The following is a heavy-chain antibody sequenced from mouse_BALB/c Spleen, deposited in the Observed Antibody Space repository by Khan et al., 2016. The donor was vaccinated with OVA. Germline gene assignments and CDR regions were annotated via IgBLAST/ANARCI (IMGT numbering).Heavy chain of an antibody. V-gene: IGHV1-20*01. CDR1: GYSFTDYF. J-gene: IGHJ2*01. D-gene: IGHD1-1*01. CDR2: INPHIGET. Sequence: EVELVESGPELVRPGASVKISCKASGYSFTDYFMNWVMQSHGKSLEWIGRINPHIGETFYNQRFKDKATLTVDESSSTAHLELRSLTSEDSAVYYCTRIYRSDFDYWGQGTTLTVSS. CDR3: TRIYRSDFDY.